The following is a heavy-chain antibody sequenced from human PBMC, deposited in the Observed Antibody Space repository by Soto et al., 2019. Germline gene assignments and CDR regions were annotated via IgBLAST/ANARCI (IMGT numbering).Heavy chain of an antibody. CDR1: GYTFTRYY. D-gene: IGHD2-2*01. J-gene: IGHJ6*03. V-gene: IGHV1-46*03. CDR2: INPSGGST. Sequence: ASVKVSCKASGYTFTRYYMHWVRQAPGQGNERKGIINPSGGSTSYAQKFQGRVTMTRDTSTSTVYMELSSLRSEDTAVYYCSRGFCSSTSCYATYYYYYYMDVWGKGTTVTVSS. CDR3: SRGFCSSTSCYATYYYYYYMDV.